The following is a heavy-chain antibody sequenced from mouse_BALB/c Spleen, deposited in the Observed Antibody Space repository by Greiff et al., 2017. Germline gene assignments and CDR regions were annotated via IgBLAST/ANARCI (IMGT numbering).Heavy chain of an antibody. Sequence: EVKLVESGGGLVQPGGSLRLSCATSGFTFTDYYMSWVRQPPGKALEWLGFIRNKANGYTTEYSVSVKGRFTISRDNSQSVLYLQMNTLRAEDSATYYCARDTVYYDYDGAWFAYWGQGTLVTVSA. CDR1: GFTFTDYY. CDR3: ARDTVYYDYDGAWFAY. CDR2: IRNKANGYTT. J-gene: IGHJ3*01. V-gene: IGHV7-3*02. D-gene: IGHD2-4*01.